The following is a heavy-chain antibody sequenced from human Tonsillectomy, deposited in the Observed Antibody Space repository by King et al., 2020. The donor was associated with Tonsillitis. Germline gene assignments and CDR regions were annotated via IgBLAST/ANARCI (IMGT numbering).Heavy chain of an antibody. CDR3: ARENCSAWDSSDWYIDL. J-gene: IGHJ2*01. CDR1: GFSVSKNY. Sequence: VQLVQSGGGLIQPGGSLRLSCAASGFSVSKNYMSWVRQAPGKGLEWVSVIYSGGSTYYAGSVTGRFTISKDTSKNTVYLQMDSLRADDTAVYYCARENCSAWDSSDWYIDLWGRGTLVTVSS. V-gene: IGHV3-53*01. CDR2: IYSGGST. D-gene: IGHD6-19*01.